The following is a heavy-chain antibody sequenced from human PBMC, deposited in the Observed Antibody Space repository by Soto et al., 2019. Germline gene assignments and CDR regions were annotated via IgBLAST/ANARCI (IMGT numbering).Heavy chain of an antibody. CDR2: IKRDGSEK. Sequence: EVQLVESGGDLVQPGESLRLSCVASGFTLSNYWMTWVRQAPGKGLEWVANIKRDGSEKYYVDSVKGRFTISRDNAKNSLYLQMNSLRAEDTAVYYCAKMPEYYSYGMDVWGQGTTVTVSS. CDR3: AKMPEYYSYGMDV. D-gene: IGHD2-2*01. CDR1: GFTLSNYW. J-gene: IGHJ6*02. V-gene: IGHV3-7*02.